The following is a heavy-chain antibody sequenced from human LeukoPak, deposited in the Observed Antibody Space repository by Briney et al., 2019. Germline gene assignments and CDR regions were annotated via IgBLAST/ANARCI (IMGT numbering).Heavy chain of an antibody. CDR2: INPSGGST. D-gene: IGHD1-26*01. V-gene: IGHV1-46*01. CDR1: GYTFINYY. CDR3: ARSYRGSYYAESGVDY. Sequence: GASVKFACKASGYTFINYYMHWVRQAPGQPLEWMGIINPSGGSTRYAQKFQGRVTMTRDTSTSTVYMELSSLRSEDTAVYYCARSYRGSYYAESGVDYWGQGTMVTVSS. J-gene: IGHJ4*02.